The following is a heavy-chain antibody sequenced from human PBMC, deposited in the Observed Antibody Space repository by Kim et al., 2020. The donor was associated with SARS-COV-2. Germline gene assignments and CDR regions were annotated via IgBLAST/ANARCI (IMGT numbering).Heavy chain of an antibody. CDR2: INHSGST. Sequence: SETLSLTCAVYGGSFSGYYWSWIRQPPGKGLEWIGEINHSGSTNYNPSLKSRVTISVDTSKNQFSLKLSSVTAADTAVYYCARASGYGPYYFDYWGQGTLVTVSS. D-gene: IGHD5-12*01. J-gene: IGHJ4*02. CDR3: ARASGYGPYYFDY. CDR1: GGSFSGYY. V-gene: IGHV4-34*01.